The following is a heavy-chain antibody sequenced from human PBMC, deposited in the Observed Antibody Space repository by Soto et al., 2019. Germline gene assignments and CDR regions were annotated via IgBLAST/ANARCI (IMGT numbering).Heavy chain of an antibody. V-gene: IGHV3-11*01. Sequence: GGSLRLSCAASGFIVSSNYMSWVRQAPGKGLEWVSLIYSSGSPLYYADSVKGRFTISRDNAKNSLYLQMSSLRAVDTALYYCARDPDTTSKIDHWGQGTQVTVSS. CDR1: GFIVSSNY. CDR3: ARDPDTTSKIDH. CDR2: IYSSGSPL. J-gene: IGHJ4*02. D-gene: IGHD1-1*01.